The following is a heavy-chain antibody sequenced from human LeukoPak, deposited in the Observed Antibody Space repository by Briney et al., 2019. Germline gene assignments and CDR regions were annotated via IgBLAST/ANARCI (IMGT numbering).Heavy chain of an antibody. J-gene: IGHJ4*02. D-gene: IGHD5-18*01. V-gene: IGHV1-18*01. CDR1: GYTFTSYG. CDR3: ARVVAIQLCANDY. Sequence: ASVKVSRKASGYTFTSYGISWVRQAPGQGLAWMGWISAYNGNTNYAQKLQGRVTMTADTSTSTAYMELRSLRSDDTAVYYCARVVAIQLCANDYWGQGTMVTVSS. CDR2: ISAYNGNT.